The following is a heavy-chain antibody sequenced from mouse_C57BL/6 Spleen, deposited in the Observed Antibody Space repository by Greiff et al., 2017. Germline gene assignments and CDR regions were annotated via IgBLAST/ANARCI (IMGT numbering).Heavy chain of an antibody. D-gene: IGHD2-2*01. J-gene: IGHJ1*03. CDR3: AVWLRPTV. Sequence: EVKLQESGPGLVKPSQSLYLTCSVTGYSITSGSYWTWIRQFPGNKLEWLGYISYDGSNNYNPYLKNRISITRDKSKNQFFLKLNSVTTEDTATYYCAVWLRPTVWSTGTTVTVSS. V-gene: IGHV3-6*01. CDR2: ISYDGSN. CDR1: GYSITSGSY.